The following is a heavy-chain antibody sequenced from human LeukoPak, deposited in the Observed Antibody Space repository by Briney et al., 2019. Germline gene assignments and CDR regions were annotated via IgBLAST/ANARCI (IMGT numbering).Heavy chain of an antibody. V-gene: IGHV3-53*01. CDR1: GFTVSSNY. J-gene: IGHJ4*02. D-gene: IGHD2-8*02. CDR3: ARDTGDH. CDR2: IYSGGTT. Sequence: GGSLRLSCAASGFTVSSNYMSWVRQAPGKGLEWVSVIYSGGTTNYADSVKGRFTISRDNSKNTLFLQMNSLRAEDTAVYYCARDTGDHLGQGTLVIVSS.